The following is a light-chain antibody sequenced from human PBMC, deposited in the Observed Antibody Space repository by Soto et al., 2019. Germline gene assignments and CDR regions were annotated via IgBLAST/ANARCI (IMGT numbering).Light chain of an antibody. V-gene: IGKV3D-20*02. CDR1: QSVTSDY. J-gene: IGKJ5*01. Sequence: DIVLTQSPGNLSLSPGDSATLSCRASQSVTSDYLAWYQQKPGQAPRLLIYGAYRRATGIPDRFSGSGSGTEFSPTISSLEPEDFAVYYCQQRSNWPPITCGQGTRLEIK. CDR2: GAY. CDR3: QQRSNWPPIT.